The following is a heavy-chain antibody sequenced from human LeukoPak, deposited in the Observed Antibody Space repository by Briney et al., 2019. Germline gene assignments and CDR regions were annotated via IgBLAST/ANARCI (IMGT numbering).Heavy chain of an antibody. CDR3: TNTYGGSSVDY. D-gene: IGHD1-26*01. CDR2: IRSKDKSYAT. V-gene: IGHV3-73*01. Sequence: AGGSLRLSCAASGFTFSDSVIHWVRQTAGKGLEWVGRIRSKDKSYATTYGESMKGRFTISRDDSKNTAYLQMNSLKTDDTAVYYCTNTYGGSSVDYWGQGTLVIVSS. J-gene: IGHJ4*02. CDR1: GFTFSDSV.